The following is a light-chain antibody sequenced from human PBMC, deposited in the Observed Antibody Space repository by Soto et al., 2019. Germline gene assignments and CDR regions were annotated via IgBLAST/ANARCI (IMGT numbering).Light chain of an antibody. CDR3: MSYVGGNSVA. Sequence: QSALTQPPSASGSPGMSVTLSCSGTDNDVGRYDYVSWYQQHPGKAPKLLIYEVSKRPSGVPDRFSASKSGNKASLTVSGLQGEDEADYYCMSYVGGNSVAFGGGTKLTVL. CDR2: EVS. CDR1: DNDVGRYDY. J-gene: IGLJ2*01. V-gene: IGLV2-8*01.